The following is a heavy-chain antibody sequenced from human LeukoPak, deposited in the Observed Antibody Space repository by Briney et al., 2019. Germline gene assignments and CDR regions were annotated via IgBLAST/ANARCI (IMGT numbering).Heavy chain of an antibody. CDR1: GYTFTSYD. V-gene: IGHV1-8*01. CDR2: MNPNSGNT. CDR3: ARDDGMDTPIDLDY. D-gene: IGHD5-18*01. J-gene: IGHJ4*02. Sequence: GASVKVSCKASGYTFTSYDINWVRQATGQGLEWMGWMNPNSGNTGYAQKFQGRVTMTRDTSISTAYMELSRLRSDDTSVYYCARDDGMDTPIDLDYWGQGTLVTVSS.